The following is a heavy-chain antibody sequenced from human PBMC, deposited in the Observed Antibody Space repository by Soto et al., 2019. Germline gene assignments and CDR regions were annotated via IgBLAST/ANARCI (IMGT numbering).Heavy chain of an antibody. J-gene: IGHJ5*01. CDR2: ISAYNSNT. V-gene: IGHV1-18*01. CDR1: GYTFSSYG. D-gene: IGHD3-16*01. Sequence: ASVKVSCKASGYTFSSYGINWVRQAPGQGLEWMGWISAYNSNTNYAQKFQGRVTINPDTSNNQLSLQLNSVTPDDTAVYYCVRLIGNSWLDSWGQGTLVTVSS. CDR3: VRLIGNSWLDS.